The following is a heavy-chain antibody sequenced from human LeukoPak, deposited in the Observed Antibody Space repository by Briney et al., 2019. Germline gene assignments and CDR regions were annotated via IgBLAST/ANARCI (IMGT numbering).Heavy chain of an antibody. Sequence: GGSLRLSCAASGFTFRSYSMNWVRQAPGKGLEWVSSISSSSSYIYYADSVKGRFTISRDNAKNSLYLQMNSLRAEDTAVYYCARIADSGSYYTRDYWGQGTLVTVSS. CDR1: GFTFRSYS. CDR3: ARIADSGSYYTRDY. CDR2: ISSSSSYI. D-gene: IGHD1-26*01. J-gene: IGHJ4*02. V-gene: IGHV3-21*01.